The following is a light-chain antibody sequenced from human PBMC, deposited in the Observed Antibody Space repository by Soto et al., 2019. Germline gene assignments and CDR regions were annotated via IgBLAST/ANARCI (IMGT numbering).Light chain of an antibody. CDR3: CTYAGSTIHFV. Sequence: QSALTQPASVSGSPGQSITISCTGSDVGSYNLVAWYQQQPGKAPKRRIYEVTKRPSGVSNRSSGSKSGNTASLTISGLQAEDGAVYYWCTYAGSTIHFVFGTG. J-gene: IGLJ1*01. V-gene: IGLV2-23*02. CDR1: DVGSYNL. CDR2: EVT.